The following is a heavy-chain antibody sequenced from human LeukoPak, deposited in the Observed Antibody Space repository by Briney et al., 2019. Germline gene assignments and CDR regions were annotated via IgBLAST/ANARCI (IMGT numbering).Heavy chain of an antibody. J-gene: IGHJ4*02. CDR2: IKSKIDGGTT. D-gene: IGHD4-17*01. CDR1: GFTFNLAW. CDR3: NTDGDYGDYVDS. Sequence: PGGSLRLSCAASGFTFNLAWINWVRQAPGKGLEWVGRIKSKIDGGTTDYAAPVKGRFTISRDDSKNTVYLQMNSLKSEDTALYYCNTDGDYGDYVDSWGQGTLVTVSS. V-gene: IGHV3-15*07.